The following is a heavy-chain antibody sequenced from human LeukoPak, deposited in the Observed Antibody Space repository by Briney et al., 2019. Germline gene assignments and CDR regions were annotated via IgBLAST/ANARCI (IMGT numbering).Heavy chain of an antibody. CDR3: ARAKPKNMVRGLIMRRESRYYFDY. D-gene: IGHD3-10*01. V-gene: IGHV3-23*01. Sequence: GGSLRLSCVASGFTFTSYSMNWVRQAPGKGLEWVSGITASGGDTYYADSVKGRFTISRDNSKSTLYIQMNSLRAEDTAVYYCARAKPKNMVRGLIMRRESRYYFDYWGQGTLVTVSS. J-gene: IGHJ4*02. CDR1: GFTFTSYS. CDR2: ITASGGDT.